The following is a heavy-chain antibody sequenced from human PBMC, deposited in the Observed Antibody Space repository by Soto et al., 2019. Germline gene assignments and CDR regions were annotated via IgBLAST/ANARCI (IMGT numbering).Heavy chain of an antibody. CDR3: NTDRHDRSRGWYLEY. CDR1: GLTFTNAW. D-gene: IGHD6-19*01. CDR2: IKSKTNGGTI. J-gene: IGHJ4*02. V-gene: IGHV3-15*07. Sequence: EVQLVESGGGLVKPGGSLRLSCAASGLTFTNAWMNWVRKVPGKWLEWVGRIKSKTNGGTIEYAGSVKDRFTISRDDSKDTLYLQMNSLKTEDTAVYYCNTDRHDRSRGWYLEYWGQGTLVTVSS.